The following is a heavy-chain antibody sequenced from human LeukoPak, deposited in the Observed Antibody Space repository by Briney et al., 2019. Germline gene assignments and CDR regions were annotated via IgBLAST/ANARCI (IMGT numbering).Heavy chain of an antibody. CDR3: ARGGLQPNDLDY. CDR1: GFTFSSYG. CDR2: IWYDGSNK. J-gene: IGHJ4*02. Sequence: PGGSLRLSCVASGFTFSSYGMHWVRQTPGKGLEWVAVIWYDGSNKYYVDSVKGRFTISRDNSKNTLYLQMNSLRVEDTAVYYCARGGLQPNDLDYWGQGTLVTVSS. V-gene: IGHV3-33*01. D-gene: IGHD1-1*01.